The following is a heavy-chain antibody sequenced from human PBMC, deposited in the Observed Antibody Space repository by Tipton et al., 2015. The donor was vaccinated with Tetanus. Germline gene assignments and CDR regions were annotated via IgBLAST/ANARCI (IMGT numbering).Heavy chain of an antibody. V-gene: IGHV4-59*08. CDR1: GGSISSYY. J-gene: IGHJ4*02. Sequence: GLVKPSETLSLTCTVSGGSISSYYWSWIRQPPGKGLEWIGYIYYSGSTNYNSSLKSRVTISVDTPKNQFPLKLSSVTAADTAVYYCARKRPRGVLRYFDSGYFDYWGQGTLVTVSS. CDR2: IYYSGST. CDR3: ARKRPRGVLRYFDSGYFDY. D-gene: IGHD3-9*01.